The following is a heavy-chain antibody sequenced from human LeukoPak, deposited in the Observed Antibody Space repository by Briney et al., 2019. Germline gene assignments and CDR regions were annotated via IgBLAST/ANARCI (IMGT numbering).Heavy chain of an antibody. J-gene: IGHJ4*02. CDR1: GRSVTRGGYY. Sequence: PSQTLSLTCTVSGRSVTRGGYYWVWIRQPPGKGLEWIGSIYYSGSTYYNPSLKSRVTISVDTSKNQFSLKLSSVTAADTAVYYCARYMSSTAQDYWGQGTLVTVSS. CDR2: IYYSGST. CDR3: ARYMSSTAQDY. V-gene: IGHV4-39*01. D-gene: IGHD5-18*01.